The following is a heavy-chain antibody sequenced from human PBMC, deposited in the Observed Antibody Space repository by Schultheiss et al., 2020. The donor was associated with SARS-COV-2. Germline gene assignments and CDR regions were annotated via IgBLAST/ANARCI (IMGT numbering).Heavy chain of an antibody. Sequence: GGSLRLSCAASGFTFDDYAMHWVRQAPGKGLEWVSGISWNSGSIGYADSVKGRFTISRDNAKNSLYLQMNSLRAEDTAVYYCARDGGLELRSLDYWGQGTLVTVSS. CDR3: ARDGGLELRSLDY. V-gene: IGHV3-9*01. CDR1: GFTFDDYA. J-gene: IGHJ4*02. CDR2: ISWNSGSI. D-gene: IGHD1-7*01.